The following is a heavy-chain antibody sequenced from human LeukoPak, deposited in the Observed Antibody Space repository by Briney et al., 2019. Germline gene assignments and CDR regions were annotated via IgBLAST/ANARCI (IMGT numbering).Heavy chain of an antibody. CDR3: ARTHDYGDYPDY. V-gene: IGHV3-48*02. CDR1: GFTFSTYS. Sequence: QTGGSLRLSCAASGFTFSTYSMNWVRQAPGKGLEWVSYISTSSSTIYYADSVKGRFTISRDNAKKSLYLQMSSLRDEDTAVYYCARTHDYGDYPDYWGQGTLVTVSS. CDR2: ISTSSSTI. J-gene: IGHJ4*02. D-gene: IGHD4-17*01.